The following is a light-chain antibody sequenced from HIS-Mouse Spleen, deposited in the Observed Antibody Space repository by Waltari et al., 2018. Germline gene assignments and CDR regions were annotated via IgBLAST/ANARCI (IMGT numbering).Light chain of an antibody. J-gene: IGLJ3*02. CDR3: AAWDDSLSGWV. V-gene: IGLV1-47*01. CDR2: RNN. CDR1: SSNLGRHY. Sequence: QSVLTQPPSASGTPGQRSTIACSGRSSNLGRHYVYWYHQPPGTAPKLLIYRNNQRPSGVPDRFSGSKSGTSAALAISGLRSEDEADYYCAAWDDSLSGWVFGGGTKLTVL.